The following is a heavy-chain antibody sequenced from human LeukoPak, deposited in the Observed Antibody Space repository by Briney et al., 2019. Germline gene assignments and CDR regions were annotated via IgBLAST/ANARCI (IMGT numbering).Heavy chain of an antibody. CDR3: AREIPDYDSSGYSGAFDI. CDR2: IIPILGTA. J-gene: IGHJ3*02. D-gene: IGHD3-22*01. V-gene: IGHV1-69*10. Sequence: SVKVSCKASGGTFSSYAISWVRQAPGQGLEWMGGIIPILGTANYAQKFQGRVTITADKSTSTAYMELSSLRSEDTAMYYCAREIPDYDSSGYSGAFDIWGQGTMVTVSS. CDR1: GGTFSSYA.